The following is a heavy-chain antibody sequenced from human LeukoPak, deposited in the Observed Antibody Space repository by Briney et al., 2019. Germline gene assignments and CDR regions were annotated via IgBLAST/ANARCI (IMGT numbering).Heavy chain of an antibody. D-gene: IGHD4-17*01. CDR1: GLTFSNYA. CDR2: ITGSGRGT. CDR3: SKDPNGDYVGAFDM. V-gene: IGHV3-23*01. J-gene: IGHJ3*02. Sequence: GGSLRLSCTASGLTFSNYATTWVRQAPGKGLEWVSSITGSGRGTYYADSVKGRFSVSRDSSQNTVFLLMNSLRAGDTALYYCSKDPNGDYVGAFDMWGPGTMVTVSS.